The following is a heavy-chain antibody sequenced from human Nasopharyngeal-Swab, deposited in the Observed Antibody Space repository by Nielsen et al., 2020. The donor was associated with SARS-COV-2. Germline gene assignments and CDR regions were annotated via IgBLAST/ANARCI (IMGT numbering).Heavy chain of an antibody. CDR1: GGSISSGGYS. J-gene: IGHJ4*02. CDR2: IYYSGST. V-gene: IGHV4-30-4*07. CDR3: ARTAVAALGYYFDY. D-gene: IGHD6-6*01. Sequence: SETLSLTCAVSGGSISSGGYSWSWIRQPPGKGLEWIGYIYYSGSTYYNPSLKSRVTISVDTSKNQFSLKLSSVTAADTAVYYCARTAVAALGYYFDYWGQGTLVTVSS.